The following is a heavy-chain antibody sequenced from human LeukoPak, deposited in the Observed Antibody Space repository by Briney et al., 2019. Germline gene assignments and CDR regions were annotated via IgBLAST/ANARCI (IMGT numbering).Heavy chain of an antibody. J-gene: IGHJ4*02. Sequence: ASVRVSCKASGYTFTNYDMNWVRQAAGEGMEWMGWVSPTSGNTGLTQKFQGRVTMTSDTSKTSVYMELGSLISEDTAVYYCARGITQGVDYWGQGTLVSVSS. D-gene: IGHD1-20*01. CDR2: VSPTSGNT. CDR1: GYTFTNYD. CDR3: ARGITQGVDY. V-gene: IGHV1-8*01.